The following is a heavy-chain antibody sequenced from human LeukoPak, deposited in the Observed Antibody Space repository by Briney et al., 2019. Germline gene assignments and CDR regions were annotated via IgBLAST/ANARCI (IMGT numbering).Heavy chain of an antibody. D-gene: IGHD4/OR15-4a*01. V-gene: IGHV4-34*01. Sequence: SETLSLTCAVYGGSFSGYYWSWIRQPPGKGLEWIGEINHSGSTNYNPSLKSRVTISVDTSKNQFSLKLSSATAADTAVYYCTRKRGATYYYYHGMDVWGQGTTVTVSS. CDR2: INHSGST. CDR1: GGSFSGYY. CDR3: TRKRGATYYYYHGMDV. J-gene: IGHJ6*02.